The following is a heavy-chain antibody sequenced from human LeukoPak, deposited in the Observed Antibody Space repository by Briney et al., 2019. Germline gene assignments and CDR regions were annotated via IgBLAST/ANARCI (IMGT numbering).Heavy chain of an antibody. CDR1: GFTFSSYA. J-gene: IGHJ4*02. D-gene: IGHD3-10*01. Sequence: GGSLRLSCAASGFTFSSYAMSWVRQAPGKGLEWVSAISGSGGSTYYADSVKGRFTISRDNSKDTLYLQMNSLRVEDTAVYYCAKDGYGSGSYNHCWGQGTLVTVSS. V-gene: IGHV3-23*01. CDR3: AKDGYGSGSYNHC. CDR2: ISGSGGST.